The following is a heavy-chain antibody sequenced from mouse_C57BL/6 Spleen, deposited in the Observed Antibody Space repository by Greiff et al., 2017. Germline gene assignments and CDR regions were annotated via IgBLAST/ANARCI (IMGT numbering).Heavy chain of an antibody. CDR1: GFTFSSYA. CDR3: ARIPKITTVVAKDWYFDV. CDR2: ISDGGSYT. Sequence: EVKLVESGGGLVKPGGSLKLSCAASGFTFSSYAMSWVRQTPEKRLEWVATISDGGSYTYYPDNGKGRFTISRDNAKNNLYLQMSHLKSEDTAMYYCARIPKITTVVAKDWYFDVWGTGTTVTVSS. D-gene: IGHD1-1*01. J-gene: IGHJ1*03. V-gene: IGHV5-4*03.